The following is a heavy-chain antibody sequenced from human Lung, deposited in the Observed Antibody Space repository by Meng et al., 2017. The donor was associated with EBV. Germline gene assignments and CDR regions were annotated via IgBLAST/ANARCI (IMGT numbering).Heavy chain of an antibody. Sequence: QVQLQQWGAGLLKPSETLSLTCAVYGGSFSGYYWSGIRQPPGKGLEWIGEINHSGSTNYNPSLKSRVTISVDTSKNQFSLKLSSVTAADTAVYYCARDSLGEDDYWGQGTLVTVSS. D-gene: IGHD3-16*01. V-gene: IGHV4-34*01. CDR1: GGSFSGYY. J-gene: IGHJ4*02. CDR2: INHSGST. CDR3: ARDSLGEDDY.